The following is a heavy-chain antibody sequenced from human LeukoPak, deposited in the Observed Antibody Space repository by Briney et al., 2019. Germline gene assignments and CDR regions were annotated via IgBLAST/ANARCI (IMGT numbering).Heavy chain of an antibody. V-gene: IGHV5-51*01. Sequence: GESLKISCKGSGYRFNAYWIAGVRKMPGKGLEGMGIIYPDESDTRYSPSFQGQVTISADKSVRTAYLQWSSLKASDTAMYYCARPNITSYYDSRGYDAFDVWGQGTMVTVSS. CDR3: ARPNITSYYDSRGYDAFDV. CDR2: IYPDESDT. D-gene: IGHD3-22*01. J-gene: IGHJ3*01. CDR1: GYRFNAYW.